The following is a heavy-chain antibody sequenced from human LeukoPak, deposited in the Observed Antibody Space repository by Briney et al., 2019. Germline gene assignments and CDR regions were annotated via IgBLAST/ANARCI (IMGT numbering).Heavy chain of an antibody. V-gene: IGHV4-39*01. CDR1: GGSISSSSYY. CDR3: ARQLGYCSSTSCYADKVDY. D-gene: IGHD2-2*01. Sequence: SESLSLTCTVSGGSISSSSYYWGWSRQPPGKGLEWIGSIYYSGSTYYNPSLKSRVTISVDTSKNQFSLKLSSVTAADTAVYYCARQLGYCSSTSCYADKVDYWGQGTLVTVSS. CDR2: IYYSGST. J-gene: IGHJ4*02.